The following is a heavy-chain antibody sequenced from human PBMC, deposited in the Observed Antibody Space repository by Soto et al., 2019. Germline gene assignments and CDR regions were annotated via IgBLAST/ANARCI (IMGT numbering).Heavy chain of an antibody. CDR2: IGTAGDT. Sequence: EVQLVESGGGLVQPGGSLRLSWAASGFTFSSYDMHWVRQATGKGLEWVSAIGTAGDTYYPGSVKGRFTISRENAKNSLYLQMNSLRAGDTAVYYCARGGGYGYPSNAFDIWGQGTMVTVSS. CDR3: ARGGGYGYPSNAFDI. V-gene: IGHV3-13*04. D-gene: IGHD5-12*01. CDR1: GFTFSSYD. J-gene: IGHJ3*02.